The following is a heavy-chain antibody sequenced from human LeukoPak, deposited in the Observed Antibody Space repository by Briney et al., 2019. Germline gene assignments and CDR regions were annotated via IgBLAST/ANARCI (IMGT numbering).Heavy chain of an antibody. CDR2: IWYDGSNK. Sequence: PGRSLRLSCAASGFTFSSYGMHWVRQAPGKGLEWVAVIWYDGSNKYYADSVKGRFTISRDNSKNTLYLQMNSLRAEDTAVYYCARDLQVWAYYFDYWGQGTLVTVSS. D-gene: IGHD3-16*01. CDR3: ARDLQVWAYYFDY. J-gene: IGHJ4*02. V-gene: IGHV3-33*01. CDR1: GFTFSSYG.